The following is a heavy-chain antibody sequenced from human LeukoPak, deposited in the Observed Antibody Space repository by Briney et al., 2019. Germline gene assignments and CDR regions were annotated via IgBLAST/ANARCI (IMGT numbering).Heavy chain of an antibody. D-gene: IGHD3-16*01. Sequence: SETLSLTCTVSGGSISSGDYYWSWIRQPPGTGLEWIGYIYYSGSTYYNPSLKSRVTISVDTSKNQFSLKLSSVTAADTAVYYCARDQRGPLYGFDYWGQGTLVTVSS. V-gene: IGHV4-30-4*01. CDR3: ARDQRGPLYGFDY. CDR1: GGSISSGDYY. J-gene: IGHJ4*02. CDR2: IYYSGST.